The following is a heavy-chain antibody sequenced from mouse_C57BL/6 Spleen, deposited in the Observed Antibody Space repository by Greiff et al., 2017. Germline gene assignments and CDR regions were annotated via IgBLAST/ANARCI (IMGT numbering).Heavy chain of an antibody. V-gene: IGHV3-6*01. Sequence: VQLKESGPGLVKPSQSLSLTCSVTGYSITSGYYWNWIRQFPGNKLEWMGYISYDGSNNYNPSLKNRISITRDTSKNQFFLKLNSVTTEDTATYYGARGGYGYFDVWGTGTTVTVSS. CDR1: GYSITSGYY. CDR3: ARGGYGYFDV. CDR2: ISYDGSN. D-gene: IGHD1-1*02. J-gene: IGHJ1*03.